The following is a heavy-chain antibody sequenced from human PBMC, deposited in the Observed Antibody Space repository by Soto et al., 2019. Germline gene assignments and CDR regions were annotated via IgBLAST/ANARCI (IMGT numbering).Heavy chain of an antibody. J-gene: IGHJ4*02. CDR2: IYRTGST. D-gene: IGHD1-7*01. V-gene: IGHV4-4*02. CDR3: ASRDPGTSVDY. Sequence: SETLSLTCAVSSGSFTSNNWWTWVRQPPGQGLEWIGEIYRTGSTNYNPSLKSRVTISLDKSENQFSLKVTSLTAADTAVYYCASRDPGTSVDYWGQGTLVTVSS. CDR1: SGSFTSNNW.